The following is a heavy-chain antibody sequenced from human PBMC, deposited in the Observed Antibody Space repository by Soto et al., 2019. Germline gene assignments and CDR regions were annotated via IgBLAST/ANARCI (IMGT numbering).Heavy chain of an antibody. V-gene: IGHV4-34*01. D-gene: IGHD2-15*01. CDR3: ARGLRIPYYGMDV. CDR2: INHSGST. J-gene: IGHJ6*02. Sequence: SETLSLTCAVYGGSFSGYYWSWIRQPPGKGLEWIGEINHSGSTNYNPTLKSRVTISVDTSKNQFSLKLSSVTAADTAVYYCARGLRIPYYGMDVWGQGTTVTVSS. CDR1: GGSFSGYY.